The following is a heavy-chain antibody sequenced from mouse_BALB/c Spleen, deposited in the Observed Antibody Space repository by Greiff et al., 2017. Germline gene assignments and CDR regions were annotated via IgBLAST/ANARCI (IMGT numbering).Heavy chain of an antibody. CDR1: GFTFSSFG. Sequence: EVKLVESGGGLVQPGGSRKLSCAASGFTFSSFGMHWVRQAPEKGLEWVAYISSGSSTIYYADTVKGRFTISRDNPKNTLFLQMTSLRSEDTAMYYCARTDGYGFDYWGQGTTLTVSS. J-gene: IGHJ2*01. CDR3: ARTDGYGFDY. V-gene: IGHV5-17*02. CDR2: ISSGSSTI. D-gene: IGHD2-3*01.